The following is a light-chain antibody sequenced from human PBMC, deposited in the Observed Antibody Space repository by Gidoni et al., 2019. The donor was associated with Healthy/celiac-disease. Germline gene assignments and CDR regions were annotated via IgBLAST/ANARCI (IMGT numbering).Light chain of an antibody. J-gene: IGLJ2*01. CDR3: QSADSSGTYVV. V-gene: IGLV3-25*03. Sequence: SYELPQPPSVSVSPGQTARITCSGDALPKQYADWYQQKPGPAPVLVIYKDRERPSGIPERFSGSSSGTTVTLTISGVQAEDEADYYCQSADSSGTYVVFGGGTKLTVL. CDR1: ALPKQY. CDR2: KDR.